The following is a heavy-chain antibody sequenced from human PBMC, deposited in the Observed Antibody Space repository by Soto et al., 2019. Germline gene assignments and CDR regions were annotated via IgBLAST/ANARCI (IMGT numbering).Heavy chain of an antibody. CDR2: ISGSSDVT. Sequence: EVRLLESGGGLVQRGGSLRLSCAASGLPFSPTAMNWVRQAPGKGPEGLSLISGSSDVTYYAESVKGRFTSSRDNSKNVLYLQMKSLRVDDTAVYYCAKYSGDFPVFNGLNVWGQGTTVIVAS. D-gene: IGHD1-26*01. J-gene: IGHJ6*02. CDR1: GLPFSPTA. CDR3: AKYSGDFPVFNGLNV. V-gene: IGHV3-23*01.